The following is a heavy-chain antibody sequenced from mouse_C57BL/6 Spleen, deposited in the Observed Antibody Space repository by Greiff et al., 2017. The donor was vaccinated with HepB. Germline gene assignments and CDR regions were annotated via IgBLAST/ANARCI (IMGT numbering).Heavy chain of an antibody. J-gene: IGHJ3*01. CDR1: GYTFTDYY. V-gene: IGHV1-26*01. D-gene: IGHD1-1*01. CDR2: INPNNGGT. Sequence: EVQLQQSGPELVKPGASVKISCKASGYTFTDYYMNWVKQSHGKSLEWIGDINPNNGGTSYNQKFKGKATLTVDKSSSTAYMELRSLTSEDSAVYYCARRDYGSPFAYWGQGTLVTVGA. CDR3: ARRDYGSPFAY.